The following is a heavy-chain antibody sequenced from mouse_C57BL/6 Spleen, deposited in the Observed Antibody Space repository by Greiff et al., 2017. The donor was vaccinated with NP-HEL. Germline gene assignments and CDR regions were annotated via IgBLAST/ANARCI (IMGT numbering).Heavy chain of an antibody. CDR1: GFSLTSYG. V-gene: IGHV2-6*01. Sequence: QVQLQQSGPGLVAPSQCLSITCTVSGFSLTSYGVDWVRQSPGKGLEWLGVIWGVGSTNYNSALKSRLSISKDNSKSQVFLKMNSLQTDDTAMYYCASSHYYGSSAWFAYWGQGTLVTVSA. CDR2: IWGVGST. CDR3: ASSHYYGSSAWFAY. J-gene: IGHJ3*01. D-gene: IGHD1-1*01.